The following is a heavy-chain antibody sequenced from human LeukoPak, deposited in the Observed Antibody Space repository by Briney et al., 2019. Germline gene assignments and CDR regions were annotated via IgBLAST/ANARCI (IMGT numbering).Heavy chain of an antibody. D-gene: IGHD3-22*01. CDR1: GYTFTSYD. V-gene: IGHV1-8*01. Sequence: RASVKVSCKASGYTFTSYDINWVRQATGQGLEWMGWMNPNSGNTGYAQKFQGRVTTTRNTSISTAYMELSSLRSEDTAVYYCARGGGYYYDSSGLAWFDPWGQGTLVTVSS. J-gene: IGHJ5*02. CDR2: MNPNSGNT. CDR3: ARGGGYYYDSSGLAWFDP.